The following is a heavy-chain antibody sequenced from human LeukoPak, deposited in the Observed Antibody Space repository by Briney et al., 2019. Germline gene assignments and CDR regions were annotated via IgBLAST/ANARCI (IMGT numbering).Heavy chain of an antibody. J-gene: IGHJ4*02. CDR1: GFTVSSNY. CDR2: IYRGGSA. CDR3: AKPAAAEDY. Sequence: PGGSLRLSCAASGFTVSSNYMSWVRQAPGKGLEWVSLIYRGGSAYYADSVKGRFTISRDNSKNTLYLQMNSLRAEDTAVYYCAKPAAAEDYWGQGTLVTVSS. V-gene: IGHV3-53*01. D-gene: IGHD6-13*01.